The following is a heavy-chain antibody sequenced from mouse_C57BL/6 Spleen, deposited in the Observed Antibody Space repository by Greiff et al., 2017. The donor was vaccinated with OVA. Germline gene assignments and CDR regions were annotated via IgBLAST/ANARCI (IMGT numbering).Heavy chain of an antibody. CDR3: ASPQLGPYYFDY. V-gene: IGHV14-3*01. CDR2: IDPANGNT. Sequence: FHLQHSVAELVRPGASVKLSCTASGFNIKNTYMHWVKQRPEQGLEWIGRIDPANGNTKYAPKFQGKATITADTSSNTAYLQLSSLTSEDTAIYYCASPQLGPYYFDYWGQGTTLTVSS. D-gene: IGHD4-1*02. J-gene: IGHJ2*01. CDR1: GFNIKNTY.